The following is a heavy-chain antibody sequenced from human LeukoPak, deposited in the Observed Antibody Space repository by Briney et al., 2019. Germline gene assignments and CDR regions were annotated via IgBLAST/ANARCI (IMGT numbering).Heavy chain of an antibody. Sequence: PGRSLRLSCAASGFTFSSYGMHWVRQAPGKGLEWVAVISYDGSNKYYADSVKGRFTISRDNSKNTLYLQMNSLRAEDTAVYYCAKVLGPYGSGSYSNFDYWGQGTLVTVSS. J-gene: IGHJ4*02. CDR3: AKVLGPYGSGSYSNFDY. D-gene: IGHD3-10*01. V-gene: IGHV3-30*18. CDR1: GFTFSSYG. CDR2: ISYDGSNK.